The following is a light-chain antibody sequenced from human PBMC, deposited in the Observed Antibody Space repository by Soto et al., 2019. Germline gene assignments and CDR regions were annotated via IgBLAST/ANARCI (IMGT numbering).Light chain of an antibody. V-gene: IGKV3D-20*02. CDR2: DAS. CDR3: QQRSNWPIT. J-gene: IGKJ5*01. CDR1: QSVSSRY. Sequence: EVVMTQSPATLSVSTGERATLSCRASQSVSSRYLAWYQQKPGQAPRLLIYDASNRATGIPARFSGSGSGTDFTLTISSLEPEDFAVYYCQQRSNWPITFGQGTRLEIK.